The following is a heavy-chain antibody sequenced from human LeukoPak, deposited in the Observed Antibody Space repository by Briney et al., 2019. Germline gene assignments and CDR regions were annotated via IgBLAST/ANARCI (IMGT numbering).Heavy chain of an antibody. CDR1: GGSISSGGYY. CDR2: IYHSGST. Sequence: SETLSLTCTVSGGSISSGGYYWSWIRQPPGKGLEWIGYIYHSGSTYYNPSLKSRVTISVDRSKNQFSLKLSSVTAADTAVYYCAREKAESLGSGYYGDAFDIWGQGTMVTVSS. J-gene: IGHJ3*02. CDR3: AREKAESLGSGYYGDAFDI. D-gene: IGHD3-22*01. V-gene: IGHV4-30-2*01.